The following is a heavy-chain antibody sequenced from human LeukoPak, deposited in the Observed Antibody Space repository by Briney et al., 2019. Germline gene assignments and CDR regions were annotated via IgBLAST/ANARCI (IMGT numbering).Heavy chain of an antibody. D-gene: IGHD5-24*01. V-gene: IGHV1-8*02. J-gene: IGHJ5*02. CDR2: MNPNSGNT. CDR3: ARDNSVRDEAWWLNP. Sequence: GASVKVSCKASGGTFSSYAISWVRQAPGQGLEWMGWMNPNSGNTGYAQKFQGRVTMTRNTSISTAYMELSSLRSEDTAVYYCARDNSVRDEAWWLNPWGQGTLVTVSS. CDR1: GGTFSSYA.